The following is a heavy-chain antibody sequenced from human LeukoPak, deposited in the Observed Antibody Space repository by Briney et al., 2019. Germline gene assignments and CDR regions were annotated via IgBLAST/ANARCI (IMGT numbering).Heavy chain of an antibody. V-gene: IGHV4-59*01. D-gene: IGHD3-22*01. Sequence: SETLSLTCTVSGGSISSYHWSWIRQPPGKGLEWIGYIYYSGSTNYNPSLKSRVTISVDTSKNQFSLKLSSVTAADTAVYYCARDDSSGHYFDYWGQGTLVTVSS. CDR3: ARDDSSGHYFDY. J-gene: IGHJ4*02. CDR2: IYYSGST. CDR1: GGSISSYH.